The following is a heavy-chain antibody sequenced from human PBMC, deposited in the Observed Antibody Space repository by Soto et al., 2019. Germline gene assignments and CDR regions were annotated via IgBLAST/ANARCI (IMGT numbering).Heavy chain of an antibody. CDR1: GGSISSYY. Sequence: SETLSLTCTVSGGSISSYYWSWIRQPPGKGLEWIGYIYYSGSTNYNPSLKSRVTISVDTSKNQFSLKLSSVTAADTAVYYCARQRRMVYQDGLRDYYFDYWGQGTLVTVSS. V-gene: IGHV4-59*08. CDR2: IYYSGST. CDR3: ARQRRMVYQDGLRDYYFDY. J-gene: IGHJ4*02. D-gene: IGHD2-8*01.